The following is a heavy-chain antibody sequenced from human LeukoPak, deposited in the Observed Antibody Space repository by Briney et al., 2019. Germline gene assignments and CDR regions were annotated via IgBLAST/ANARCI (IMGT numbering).Heavy chain of an antibody. CDR2: VYYTDKT. D-gene: IGHD5-24*01. CDR3: ARASMRRRDGYNRHYEIDY. J-gene: IGHJ4*02. CDR1: GGSISSSSYY. Sequence: SETLPLTCTVSGGSISSSSYYWGWIRQSPGKALEWIGYVYYTDKTHYNPSLKSRVFISADTSQNQFSLRLSSVTAADTAVYYCARASMRRRDGYNRHYEIDYWGQGTLVTVSS. V-gene: IGHV4-61*05.